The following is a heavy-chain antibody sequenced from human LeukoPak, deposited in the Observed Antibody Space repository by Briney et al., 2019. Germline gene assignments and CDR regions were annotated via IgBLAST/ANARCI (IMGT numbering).Heavy chain of an antibody. V-gene: IGHV4-31*03. CDR3: ARGSSLLSRTLLDY. J-gene: IGHJ4*02. CDR2: IYYSGST. CDR1: GGSISSGGYY. Sequence: SETLSLTCTVSGGSISSGGYYWSWIRQHPGKGLEWIGYIYYSGSTYYNPSLKSRVTISVDTSKNQFSLKLSSVTAADTAVYYCARGSSLLSRTLLDYWGREPWSPSPQ. D-gene: IGHD1-26*01.